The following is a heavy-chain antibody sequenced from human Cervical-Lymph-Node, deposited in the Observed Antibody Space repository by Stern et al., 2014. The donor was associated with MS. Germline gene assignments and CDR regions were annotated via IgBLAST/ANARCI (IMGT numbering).Heavy chain of an antibody. V-gene: IGHV1-46*01. D-gene: IGHD1-7*01. CDR1: GYTFTSYY. J-gene: IGHJ5*02. CDR3: ARDRENGNYGSHWFDP. Sequence: QVQLGQSGAEVKKPGASVKVSCKASGYTFTSYYMHWVRQAPGQGLEWMGIINPSGGSTSYAQKFQGRVTMTRDTSTSTVYMELRSLRSEETAVYYCARDRENGNYGSHWFDPWGQGTLVTVSS. CDR2: INPSGGST.